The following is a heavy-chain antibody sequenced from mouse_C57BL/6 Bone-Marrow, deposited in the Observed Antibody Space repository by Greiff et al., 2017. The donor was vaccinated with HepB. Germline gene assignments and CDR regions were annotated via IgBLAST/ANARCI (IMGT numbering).Heavy chain of an antibody. CDR2: ISDGGSYT. V-gene: IGHV5-4*01. CDR1: GFTFSSYA. D-gene: IGHD2-5*01. CDR3: ARDRPTIVRRAWFAY. J-gene: IGHJ3*01. Sequence: EVQGVESGGGLVKPGGSLKLSCAASGFTFSSYAMSWVRQTPEKRLEWVATISDGGSYTYYPDNVKGRFTISRDNAKNNLYLQMSHLKSEDTAMYYCARDRPTIVRRAWFAYWGQGTLVTVSA.